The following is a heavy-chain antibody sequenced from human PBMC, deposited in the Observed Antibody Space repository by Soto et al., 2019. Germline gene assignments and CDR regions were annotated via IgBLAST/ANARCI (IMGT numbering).Heavy chain of an antibody. Sequence: GASVKVSCKASGYTFTSYGISWVRQAPGQGLEWMGWISAYNGNTNYAQKLQGRVTMTTDTSTSTAYMELRSLRSDDTAVYYCARDPPYYDILTGYYFLSPEFDYWGQGTLVTVSS. CDR1: GYTFTSYG. V-gene: IGHV1-18*01. CDR3: ARDPPYYDILTGYYFLSPEFDY. CDR2: ISAYNGNT. J-gene: IGHJ4*02. D-gene: IGHD3-9*01.